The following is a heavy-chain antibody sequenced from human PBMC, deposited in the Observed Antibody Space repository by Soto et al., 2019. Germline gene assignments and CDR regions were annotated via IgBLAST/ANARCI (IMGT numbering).Heavy chain of an antibody. CDR2: ISPYNGNT. Sequence: QVQLVQSGAEVKKPGASVKVSCKASGYTFTSYGISWVRQAPGQGLEWMGWISPYNGNTNYAQKLQGRVTMTTDTSPSTAYMELRSLRSDATAVYYCARGIGGYFGVDYYYGMDVWGQGTTVTVSS. V-gene: IGHV1-18*01. J-gene: IGHJ6*02. CDR1: GYTFTSYG. CDR3: ARGIGGYFGVDYYYGMDV. D-gene: IGHD3-16*01.